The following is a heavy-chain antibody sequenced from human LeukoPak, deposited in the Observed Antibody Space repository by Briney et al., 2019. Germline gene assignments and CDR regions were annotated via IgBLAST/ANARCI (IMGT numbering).Heavy chain of an antibody. J-gene: IGHJ6*02. CDR3: ARCGVPAAIPLDDYYYGMDV. D-gene: IGHD2-2*02. CDR2: IIPIFGTA. V-gene: IGHV1-69*13. CDR1: GGTFSSYA. Sequence: SVKVSCKASGGTFSSYAISWVRQAPGQGLEWMGGIIPIFGTANCAQKFQGRVTITADESTSTAYMELSSLRSEDTAVYYCARCGVPAAIPLDDYYYGMDVWGQGTTVTVSS.